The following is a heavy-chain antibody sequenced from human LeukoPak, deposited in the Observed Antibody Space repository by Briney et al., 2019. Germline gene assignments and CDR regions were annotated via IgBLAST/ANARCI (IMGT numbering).Heavy chain of an antibody. V-gene: IGHV4-4*07. J-gene: IGHJ3*02. D-gene: IGHD3-10*01. Sequence: SETLSLTCTVSGGSINSYYWSWIRQPAGKGLEWIGRIYSSGSTTYNPSLKSRVTMSVDTSKNQFSLKLSSVTAADTAVYYCARDPNYYGNLGAFDIWGQGTMVTVSS. CDR2: IYSSGST. CDR1: GGSINSYY. CDR3: ARDPNYYGNLGAFDI.